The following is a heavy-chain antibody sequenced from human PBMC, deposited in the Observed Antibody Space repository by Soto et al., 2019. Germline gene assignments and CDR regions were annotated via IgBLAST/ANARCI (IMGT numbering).Heavy chain of an antibody. V-gene: IGHV4-4*02. CDR1: GGSISSSNW. CDR3: AREDTAMANFDY. D-gene: IGHD5-18*01. Sequence: QVQLQESGPGLVKPSGTLSLTCAVSGGSISSSNWWSWVRQPPGKGLEWIGEIYHSGSTNYNPSLKRRVTRSVDKSKNQFSRKLSAVTAADTAVYYCAREDTAMANFDYWGQGTLVTVSS. CDR2: IYHSGST. J-gene: IGHJ4*02.